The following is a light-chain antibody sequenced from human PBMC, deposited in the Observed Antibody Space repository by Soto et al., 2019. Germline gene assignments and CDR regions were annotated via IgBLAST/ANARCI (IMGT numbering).Light chain of an antibody. J-gene: IGLJ3*02. CDR2: DNN. Sequence: QSVLTQPPSVSAAPGQKVTISCSGSSSNIGNNYVSWYQQLPGTAPKLLLYDNNKRPSGIPDRCSGSKSGTSATLGITGLQTGDEADYYCGTWDSSLSAEVFGGGTKLTVL. V-gene: IGLV1-51*01. CDR1: SSNIGNNY. CDR3: GTWDSSLSAEV.